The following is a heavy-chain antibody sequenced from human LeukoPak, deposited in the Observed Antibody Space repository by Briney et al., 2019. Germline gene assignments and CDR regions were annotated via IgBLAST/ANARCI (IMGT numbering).Heavy chain of an antibody. D-gene: IGHD6-13*01. J-gene: IGHJ6*02. CDR1: GFTFSSYS. V-gene: IGHV3-21*01. Sequence: PGGSLRLSCAASGFTFSSYSMNWVRQAPGKGLEWVSSISSSSSYIYYADSVKGRFTISRDNAKSSLYLQMNSLRAEDTAVYYCARERGSSYYYAMDVWGQGTTVTVSS. CDR2: ISSSSSYI. CDR3: ARERGSSYYYAMDV.